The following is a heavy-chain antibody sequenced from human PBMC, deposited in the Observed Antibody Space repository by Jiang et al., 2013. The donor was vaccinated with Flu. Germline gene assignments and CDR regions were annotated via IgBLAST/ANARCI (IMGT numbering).Heavy chain of an antibody. V-gene: IGHV3-53*04. CDR1: GFTVSNNY. J-gene: IGHJ4*02. CDR2: IYNDYNT. D-gene: IGHD3-22*01. Sequence: VQLVESGGGSVQPGGSLRLSCAASGFTVSNNYMIWVRQAPGKGLEWVSLIYNDYNTHYADSVKGRFTISKHNSENTLYLQMDNLRAEDTAVYYCARADSSAYQYHFDKWGQGTLVTVSP. CDR3: ARADSSAYQYHFDK.